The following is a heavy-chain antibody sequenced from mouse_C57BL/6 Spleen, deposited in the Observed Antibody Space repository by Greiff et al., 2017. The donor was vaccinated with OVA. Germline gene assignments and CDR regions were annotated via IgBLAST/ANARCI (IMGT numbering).Heavy chain of an antibody. V-gene: IGHV10-1*01. J-gene: IGHJ4*01. D-gene: IGHD2-10*01. Sequence: EVMLVESGGGLVQPKGSLKLSCAASGFSFNTYAMNWVRQAPGKGLEWVARIRSKSNNYATYYADSVKDRFTISRDDSESMLYLQMNNLKTEDTAMYYCVRPSYYDYYAMDYWGQGTSVTVSS. CDR3: VRPSYYDYYAMDY. CDR2: IRSKSNNYAT. CDR1: GFSFNTYA.